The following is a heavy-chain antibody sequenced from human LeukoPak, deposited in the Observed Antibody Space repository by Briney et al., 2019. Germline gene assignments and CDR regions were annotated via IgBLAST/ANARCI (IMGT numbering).Heavy chain of an antibody. D-gene: IGHD2-15*01. V-gene: IGHV3-30*02. Sequence: EGSLRLSCAASGFTLSAYGMHWVRQAPGKGLEWVAFIRYDGSDTYYADSMKGRFSISRDNSKNTLYVQMSSLRAEDTAVYYCAKDSGYSSKYWYFNLWGRGTLVTVSS. CDR1: GFTLSAYG. CDR3: AKDSGYSSKYWYFNL. CDR2: IRYDGSDT. J-gene: IGHJ2*01.